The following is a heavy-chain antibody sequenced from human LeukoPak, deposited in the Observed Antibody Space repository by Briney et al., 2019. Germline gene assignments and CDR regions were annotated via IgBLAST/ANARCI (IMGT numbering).Heavy chain of an antibody. D-gene: IGHD1-26*01. Sequence: SETLSLTCAVYGGSFSGYYWSWIRQPPGKGLEWIGEINHSGSTNYNPSLKSLVTTSVDTSKNQFAQKLSSVPAADTAVYYCARGRTKWELRLEGFDYWGQGTLVTVSS. J-gene: IGHJ4*02. V-gene: IGHV4-34*01. CDR2: INHSGST. CDR3: ARGRTKWELRLEGFDY. CDR1: GGSFSGYY.